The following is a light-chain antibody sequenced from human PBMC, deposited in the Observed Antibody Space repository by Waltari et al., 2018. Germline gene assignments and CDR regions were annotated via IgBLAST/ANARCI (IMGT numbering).Light chain of an antibody. J-gene: IGKJ2*01. Sequence: ETVLTQSPATLSLSPGERATPSCRASQSISTSLAWYQQNPGQAPRLLIYDSSNRATGVPDRFSGSGSGTDFTLTISSLEPEDFAVYYCQRRTNWYAFGQGTKLEIK. CDR1: QSISTS. CDR2: DSS. CDR3: QRRTNWYA. V-gene: IGKV3-11*01.